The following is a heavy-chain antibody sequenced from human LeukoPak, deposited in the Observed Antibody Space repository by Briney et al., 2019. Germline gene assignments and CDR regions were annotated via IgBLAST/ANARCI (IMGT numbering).Heavy chain of an antibody. CDR3: ARSEGGDYYDSSGYFDY. CDR2: LYYSGST. D-gene: IGHD3-22*01. CDR1: CGHLSSYY. J-gene: IGHJ4*02. V-gene: IGHV4-59*12. Sequence: PSETLSLTCTVSCGHLSSYYWSWIRQPPGKGLGGNGYLYYSGSTNYNPSLNSRVTISVDTSKNQASLKLSSLTASDTAVYYCARSEGGDYYDSSGYFDYWGQGTLVTVSS.